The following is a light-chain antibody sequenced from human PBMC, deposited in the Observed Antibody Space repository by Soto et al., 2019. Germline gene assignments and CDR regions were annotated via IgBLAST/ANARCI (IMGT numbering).Light chain of an antibody. V-gene: IGKV1-5*01. Sequence: DIEMTQSPSTLSASVGDRVTITCRASQSISMWLDWYQQKPGKAPKLLIYDASTLQSGVPSRFSGSGSGTEFTLTISSLEPDAFVTYYCQQYDTYPWTFGQGTKVDIK. CDR1: QSISMW. J-gene: IGKJ1*01. CDR3: QQYDTYPWT. CDR2: DAS.